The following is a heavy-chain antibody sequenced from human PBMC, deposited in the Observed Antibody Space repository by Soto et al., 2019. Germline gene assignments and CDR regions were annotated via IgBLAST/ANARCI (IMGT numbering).Heavy chain of an antibody. CDR3: ARNLYNTGDFDH. CDR2: MTPNSGNT. CDR1: GYTFTDYD. Sequence: QVQLMQSGAEVRKPGASVKVSCKASGYTFTDYDINWVRQATGQGLEWLGWMTPNSGNTGYAQKFQGRVTMTRDTSRSTAYMELRSLTSEGPAVYYCARNLYNTGDFDHWGQGTLVTVSS. D-gene: IGHD3-16*01. J-gene: IGHJ4*02. V-gene: IGHV1-8*02.